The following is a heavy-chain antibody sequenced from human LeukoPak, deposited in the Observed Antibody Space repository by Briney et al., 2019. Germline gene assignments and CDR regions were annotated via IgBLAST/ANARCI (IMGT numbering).Heavy chain of an antibody. V-gene: IGHV4-4*02. D-gene: IGHD3-3*01. J-gene: IGHJ4*02. Sequence: SGTLSLTCAVSGGSISSSNWWSWVRQPPGQGLEWIGEIYHSGSTNYNPSLKSRVTISVDKSKNQFSLKLSSVTAADTAVYYCARSHHITIFGVVIKRNNYYFDYWGQGTLVTVSS. CDR3: ARSHHITIFGVVIKRNNYYFDY. CDR2: IYHSGST. CDR1: GGSISSSNW.